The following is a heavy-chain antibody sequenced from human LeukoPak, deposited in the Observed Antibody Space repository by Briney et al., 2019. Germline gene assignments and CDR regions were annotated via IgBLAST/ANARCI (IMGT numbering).Heavy chain of an antibody. CDR1: GFTFSSYA. CDR2: ISGSGGST. J-gene: IGHJ4*02. CDR3: AKDGTYYDSSGYYPY. D-gene: IGHD3-22*01. V-gene: IGHV3-23*01. Sequence: PGGSLRLSCAASGFTFSSYAMSWVRQAPGKGLEWVSAISGSGGSTYYADSVKGRFTISRDNSKNTLYLQMNSLRAEDTAVYYCAKDGTYYDSSGYYPYWGQGTLVTVSS.